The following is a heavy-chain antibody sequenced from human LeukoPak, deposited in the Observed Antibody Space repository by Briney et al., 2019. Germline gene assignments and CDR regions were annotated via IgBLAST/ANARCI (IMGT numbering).Heavy chain of an antibody. CDR3: ARGSPGGSTSCYADY. Sequence: GGSLRLSCAASGFTFNDYYMSRIRQAPGKGLEWVSYISSSSSYTNYADSVKGRFTISRDNAKNSLYLQMNSLRAEDTAVYYCARGSPGGSTSCYADYWGQGTLVTVSS. J-gene: IGHJ4*02. V-gene: IGHV3-11*06. D-gene: IGHD2-2*01. CDR1: GFTFNDYY. CDR2: ISSSSSYT.